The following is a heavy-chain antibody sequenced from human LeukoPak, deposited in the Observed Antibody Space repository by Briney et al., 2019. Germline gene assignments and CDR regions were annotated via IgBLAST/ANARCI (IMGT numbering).Heavy chain of an antibody. CDR1: GFTFSAST. CDR2: MSYDGFTK. Sequence: GGSLRLSCVASGFTFSASTMHWVRQAPGKGLEWVAVMSYDGFTKYYADSVKGRFTISRDNSKNTLYLQMNSLRPEDTAVYYCARDRLPSHQDDFDYWGQGTLVTVSS. J-gene: IGHJ4*02. CDR3: ARDRLPSHQDDFDY. V-gene: IGHV3-30*04. D-gene: IGHD3-3*01.